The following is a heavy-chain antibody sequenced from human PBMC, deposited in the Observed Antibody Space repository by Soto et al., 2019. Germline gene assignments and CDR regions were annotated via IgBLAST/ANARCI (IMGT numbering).Heavy chain of an antibody. V-gene: IGHV4-39*01. CDR3: ASPTLGAFDI. CDR1: GGSISSGNYY. D-gene: IGHD3-16*01. Sequence: QLQLQESGPGLVKPSETLSLTCTVSGGSISSGNYYWGWIRQPPGKGLEWIGSVYYSGSTNYNSSLKSRVTISVDTSKNQFSLRLTSVTAADTAVYYCASPTLGAFDIWGQGTMVTVSS. CDR2: VYYSGST. J-gene: IGHJ3*02.